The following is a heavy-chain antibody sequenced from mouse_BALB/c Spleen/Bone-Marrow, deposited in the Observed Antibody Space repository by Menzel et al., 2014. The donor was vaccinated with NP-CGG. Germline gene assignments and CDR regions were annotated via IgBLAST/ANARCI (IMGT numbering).Heavy chain of an antibody. D-gene: IGHD4-1*01. J-gene: IGHJ2*01. CDR3: ARRELGEFDY. CDR2: INPGSGGT. CDR1: GYAFTNYL. Sequence: QVHVKQSGAELVRPGTSVKVSCKASGYAFTNYLIEWVKRRPGQGLEWIGVINPGSGGTNYNEKFKGKATLTADKSSSTAYMQLSSLTSDDSAVYFCARRELGEFDYWGQGTTLTVSS. V-gene: IGHV1-54*03.